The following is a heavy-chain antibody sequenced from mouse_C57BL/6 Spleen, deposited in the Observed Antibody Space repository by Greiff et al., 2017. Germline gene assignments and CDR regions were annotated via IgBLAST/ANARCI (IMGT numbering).Heavy chain of an antibody. V-gene: IGHV2-2*01. CDR3: ARNRMVTTGYYFDY. CDR2: IWSGGST. Sequence: QVQLQQSGPGLVQPSQSLSITCTASGFSLTSYGVHWVRQSPGKGLEWLGVIWSGGSTDYNAAFISRLSISKDNSKSQVFFKMNSLQADDTAIYYCARNRMVTTGYYFDYWGQGTTLTVSS. CDR1: GFSLTSYG. J-gene: IGHJ2*01. D-gene: IGHD2-2*01.